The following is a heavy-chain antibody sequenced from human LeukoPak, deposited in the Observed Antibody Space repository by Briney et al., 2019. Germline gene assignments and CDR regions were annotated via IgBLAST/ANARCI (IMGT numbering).Heavy chain of an antibody. J-gene: IGHJ4*02. Sequence: ASVKVSCKASGYTFTSYGISWVRQAPGQGLEWMGWISPCNGNTNYAQKVQGRVTLTTDTSTRTAYMELRSLRSDDTAVYYCARLYDFWSGYAYYFDYWGQGTLVTVSS. D-gene: IGHD3-3*01. CDR3: ARLYDFWSGYAYYFDY. V-gene: IGHV1-18*01. CDR2: ISPCNGNT. CDR1: GYTFTSYG.